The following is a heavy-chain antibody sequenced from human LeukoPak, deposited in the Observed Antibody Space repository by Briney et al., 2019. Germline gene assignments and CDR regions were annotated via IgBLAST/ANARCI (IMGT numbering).Heavy chain of an antibody. Sequence: GGSLRLSCAASGFTFSSYAMHWVRQAPGEGLEWVAVISYDGSNKYYADSVKGRFTISRDNSKNSLYLQMNSLRAEDTALYYCAKGGCSSTSCYISGYWGQETLVTVSS. CDR2: ISYDGSNK. CDR3: AKGGCSSTSCYISGY. V-gene: IGHV3-30-3*01. J-gene: IGHJ4*02. CDR1: GFTFSSYA. D-gene: IGHD2-2*02.